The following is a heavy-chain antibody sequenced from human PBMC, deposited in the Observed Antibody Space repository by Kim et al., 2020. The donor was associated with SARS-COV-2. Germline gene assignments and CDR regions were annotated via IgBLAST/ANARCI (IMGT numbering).Heavy chain of an antibody. Sequence: GESLKISCKGSGYSFTSYWIGWVRQMPGKGLEWMGIIYPGDSDTRYSPSFQGQVTISADKSISTAYLQWSSLKASDTAMYYCARQYCGGDYYPGGYYGMDVWGQGTTVTVSS. V-gene: IGHV5-51*01. CDR3: ARQYCGGDYYPGGYYGMDV. CDR1: GYSFTSYW. J-gene: IGHJ6*02. D-gene: IGHD2-21*02. CDR2: IYPGDSDT.